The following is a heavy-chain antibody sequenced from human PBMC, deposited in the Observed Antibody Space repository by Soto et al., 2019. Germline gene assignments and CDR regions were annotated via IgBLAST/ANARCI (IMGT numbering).Heavy chain of an antibody. CDR3: ARDKGLGYFRGCSCYSDYMAV. V-gene: IGHV3-53*04. J-gene: IGHJ6*03. D-gene: IGHD2-15*01. CDR1: GFSVSTNY. Sequence: GGSLRLSCAASGFSVSTNYMSWVRRAPGKGLEWVSVIYSGDSTYYADSVKGRFTISRHNSENTLSLQMNSLRAEDTAVYYCARDKGLGYFRGCSCYSDYMAVWGKGTTVIGSS. CDR2: IYSGDST.